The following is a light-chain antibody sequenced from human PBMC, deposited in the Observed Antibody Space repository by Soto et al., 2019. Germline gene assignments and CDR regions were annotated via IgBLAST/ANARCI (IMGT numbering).Light chain of an antibody. CDR3: SSYASNNNLI. CDR2: EVT. Sequence: QSALTQPPSASGSPGQSVTISCTGTSSDVGGYDSVSWYQQHPNKAPKLMIYEVTKRPSGVPDRFSGSKSGSTASLTVSGLQAEDETDYYCSSYASNNNLIFGGGTKLTVL. CDR1: SSDVGGYDS. V-gene: IGLV2-8*01. J-gene: IGLJ2*01.